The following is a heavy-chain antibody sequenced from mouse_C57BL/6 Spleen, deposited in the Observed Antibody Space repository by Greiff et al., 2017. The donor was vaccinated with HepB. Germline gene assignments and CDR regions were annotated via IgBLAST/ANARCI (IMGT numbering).Heavy chain of an antibody. CDR2: ISGGGGNT. V-gene: IGHV5-9*01. Sequence: EVKLVESGGGLVKPGGSLKLSCAASGFTFSGYTISWVRQTPEKRLEWVATISGGGGNTYYPDSVKGRFTISRDNAKTTLYLEMSSLRSEDTALYYCASPDWFACWGQGTLVTVSA. J-gene: IGHJ3*01. CDR3: ASPDWFAC. CDR1: GFTFSGYT.